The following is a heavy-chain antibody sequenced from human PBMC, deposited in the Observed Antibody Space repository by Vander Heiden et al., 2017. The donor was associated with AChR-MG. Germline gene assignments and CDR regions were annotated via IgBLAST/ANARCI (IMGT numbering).Heavy chain of an antibody. J-gene: IGHJ5*02. Sequence: QVQLQESGPELVKPSETLSPTCPVSGVSLSSYYWSWVRQPAGKGLEWSGRIYTSGSTNYNPSLKSRVTMSVDTSKNQFSLKLSSVTAADTAVYYCAREGGYDFWSGYQTSKTSWFDPWGQGTLVTVSS. CDR1: GVSLSSYY. CDR3: AREGGYDFWSGYQTSKTSWFDP. CDR2: IYTSGST. D-gene: IGHD3-3*01. V-gene: IGHV4-4*07.